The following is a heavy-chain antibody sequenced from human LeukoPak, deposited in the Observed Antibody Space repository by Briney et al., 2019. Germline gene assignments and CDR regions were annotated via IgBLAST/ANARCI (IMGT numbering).Heavy chain of an antibody. V-gene: IGHV1-18*01. CDR1: GYAFTSYG. Sequence: ASVKLSCTPSGYAFTSYGISWVRDAPGQGLGGMGLISAYNGNTNSAQKLQGSVTMTTDTATSTAYMDLRSLRSDDTAVYYCAREQWMVPFDYWGQGTLVTVSS. J-gene: IGHJ4*02. D-gene: IGHD6-19*01. CDR3: AREQWMVPFDY. CDR2: ISAYNGNT.